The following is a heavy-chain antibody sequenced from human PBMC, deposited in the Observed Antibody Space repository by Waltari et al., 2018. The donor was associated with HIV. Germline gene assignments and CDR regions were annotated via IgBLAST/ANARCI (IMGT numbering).Heavy chain of an antibody. Sequence: QVQLVESGGGVVQPGRSLRLSCAASGFTVSSYGMHWVRQAPGKGLEWVAVISYDGSNKYYADSVKGRFTISRDNSKNTLYLQMNSLRAEDTAVYYCAKPAAMASYGMDVWGQGTTVTVSS. V-gene: IGHV3-30*18. CDR1: GFTVSSYG. J-gene: IGHJ6*02. CDR3: AKPAAMASYGMDV. D-gene: IGHD5-18*01. CDR2: ISYDGSNK.